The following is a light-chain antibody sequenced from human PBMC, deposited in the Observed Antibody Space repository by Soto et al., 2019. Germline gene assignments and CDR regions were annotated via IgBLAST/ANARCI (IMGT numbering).Light chain of an antibody. CDR3: QQYNGYSRT. V-gene: IGKV1-5*01. CDR1: QSIGDS. J-gene: IGKJ1*01. Sequence: DIQMTQSPSTLSASVGDRVTITCRASQSIGDSLAWYQQRPGKAPYLLISDVSSLERGVPSRFSGSGSGTEFTLTISSMQPDDFATVYCQQYNGYSRTFGQGTKV. CDR2: DVS.